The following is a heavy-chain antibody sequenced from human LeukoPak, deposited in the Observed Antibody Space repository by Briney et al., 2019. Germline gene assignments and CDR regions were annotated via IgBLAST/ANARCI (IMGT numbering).Heavy chain of an antibody. V-gene: IGHV3-48*02. J-gene: IGHJ4*02. Sequence: GGSLRLSCAASGFTFSSYSMNWVRQAPGKGLEWVSYISSSSTIYYADSVKGRFTISRDNAKNSLYLQMNSLRDEDTAVYYCARENGDGYKPNFDYWGQGTLVTVSS. D-gene: IGHD5-24*01. CDR3: ARENGDGYKPNFDY. CDR1: GFTFSSYS. CDR2: ISSSSTI.